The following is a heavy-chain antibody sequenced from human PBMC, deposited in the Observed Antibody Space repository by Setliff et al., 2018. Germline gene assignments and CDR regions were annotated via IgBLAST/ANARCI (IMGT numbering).Heavy chain of an antibody. CDR3: ARDRSTVIRGVTSFFYYYMDV. D-gene: IGHD3-10*01. CDR2: IFYSDTA. V-gene: IGHV4-59*11. Sequence: PSEPLSLTCTVSGGSIGPHYWSWIRQAPGKGLEWIGHIFYSDTAKYNPSLESRAAISVDSSKNQFSLKLRSVTAADTAVYYCARDRSTVIRGVTSFFYYYMDVWGGGTTVTVS. J-gene: IGHJ6*03. CDR1: GGSIGPHY.